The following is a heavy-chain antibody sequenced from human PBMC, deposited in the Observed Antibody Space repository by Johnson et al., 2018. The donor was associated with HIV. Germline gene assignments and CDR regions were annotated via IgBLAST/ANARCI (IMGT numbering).Heavy chain of an antibody. CDR3: AKGGVLAAGTEGYAFDI. CDR2: IWYDGSNK. CDR1: GFSFSSYG. V-gene: IGHV3-33*06. J-gene: IGHJ3*02. Sequence: QVQLVESGGGVVQPGRSLRLSCAASGFSFSSYGMHWVRQAPGKGLEWVANIWYDGSNKYYADSVKGRFTISRDNSKNTLYLQRNSLRAEDTAVYYCAKGGVLAAGTEGYAFDIWGQWTMVTVSS. D-gene: IGHD6-13*01.